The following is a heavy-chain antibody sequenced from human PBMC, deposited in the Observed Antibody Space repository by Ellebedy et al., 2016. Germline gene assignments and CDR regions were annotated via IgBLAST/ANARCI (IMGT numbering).Heavy chain of an antibody. CDR2: IYFRGNT. V-gene: IGHV4-59*02. CDR1: GGSVNNYY. D-gene: IGHD3-22*01. CDR3: ARDSSGSGYSYFFDL. J-gene: IGHJ4*01. Sequence: SETLSLTXTVSGGSVNNYYWSWIRQSPGKGLEFIGHIYFRGNTGYNPSLKSRVTISLDASKNHVSLNLTSVTTLDTAVYYCARDSSGSGYSYFFDLWGHGALVTVSS.